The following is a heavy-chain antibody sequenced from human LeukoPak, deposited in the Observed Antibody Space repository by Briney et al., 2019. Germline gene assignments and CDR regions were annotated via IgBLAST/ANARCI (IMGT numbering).Heavy chain of an antibody. J-gene: IGHJ4*02. V-gene: IGHV3-53*01. Sequence: QPGGSLRLSCAASGFIVSSSYVSWVRQVPGKGLEWVSVLYSDATTYYADSVKGRFTISRDNSKNTLYLQMNNLRAEDTAVYYCARAAYDSNGFTANHDYWGQGTLVTVSS. CDR2: LYSDATT. CDR1: GFIVSSSY. CDR3: ARAAYDSNGFTANHDY. D-gene: IGHD3-22*01.